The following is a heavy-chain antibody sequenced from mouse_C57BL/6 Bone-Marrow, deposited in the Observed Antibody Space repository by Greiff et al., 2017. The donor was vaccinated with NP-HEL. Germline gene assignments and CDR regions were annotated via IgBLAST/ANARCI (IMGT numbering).Heavy chain of an antibody. J-gene: IGHJ3*01. D-gene: IGHD2-12*01. V-gene: IGHV1-43*01. CDR3: ARRDYYKAWFAY. CDR1: GYSFTGYY. CDR2: INPSTGGT. Sequence: EVKLVESGPELVKPGASVKISCKASGYSFTGYYMHWVKQSSEKSLEWIGEINPSTGGTSYNQKFKGKATLTVDKSSSTAYMQLKSLTSADSAVYYCARRDYYKAWFAYWGQGTLVTVSA.